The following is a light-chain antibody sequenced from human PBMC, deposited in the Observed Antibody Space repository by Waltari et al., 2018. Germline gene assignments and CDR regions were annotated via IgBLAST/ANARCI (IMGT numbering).Light chain of an antibody. Sequence: QSVLTQPPSASGTPGQRVTISCSGSRSNIGNNSVNWYQQLPRTAPKLLMYNTSQWLRGVPDRFSGARSGTAASLAISGLQSEDEGDYYCSSWDDSLNGPAFGGGTKVTVL. CDR3: SSWDDSLNGPA. CDR2: NTS. CDR1: RSNIGNNS. V-gene: IGLV1-44*01. J-gene: IGLJ3*02.